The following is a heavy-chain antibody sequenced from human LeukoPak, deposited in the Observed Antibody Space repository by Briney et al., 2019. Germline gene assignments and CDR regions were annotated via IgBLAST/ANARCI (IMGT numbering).Heavy chain of an antibody. D-gene: IGHD3-22*01. V-gene: IGHV4-30-2*01. CDR3: ARDPLPYYYDSSGYPH. CDR2: IYHSGST. CDR1: GGSISSGGYS. Sequence: SETLSLTCAVSGGSISSGGYSWSWIWQPPGKGLEWIGYIYHSGSTYYNPSLKSRVTISVDRSKNQFSLKLSSVTAADTAVYYCARDPLPYYYDSSGYPHWGQGTLVTVSS. J-gene: IGHJ1*01.